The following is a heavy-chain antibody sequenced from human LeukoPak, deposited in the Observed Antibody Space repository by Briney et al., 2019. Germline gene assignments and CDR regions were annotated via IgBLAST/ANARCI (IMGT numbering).Heavy chain of an antibody. CDR1: GGSISSYY. CDR3: ARMPPAARDYYYYMDV. CDR2: IYYSGST. J-gene: IGHJ6*03. D-gene: IGHD2-2*01. V-gene: IGHV4-59*01. Sequence: SETLSLTCTVSGGSISSYYWSWIRLPPGKGLEWIGYIYYSGSTNCNPSLKSRVTISVDTSKNQFSLKLSSVTAADTAVCYCARMPPAARDYYYYMDVWGKGTTVTVSS.